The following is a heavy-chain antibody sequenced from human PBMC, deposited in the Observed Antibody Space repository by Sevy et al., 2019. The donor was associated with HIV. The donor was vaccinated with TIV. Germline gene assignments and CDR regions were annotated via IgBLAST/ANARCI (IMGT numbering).Heavy chain of an antibody. D-gene: IGHD2-2*01. CDR2: ISGSGGST. J-gene: IGHJ4*02. V-gene: IGHV3-23*01. Sequence: GESLKISCAASGFTFSSYAMSWVRQAPGKGLEWVSAISGSGGSTYYADSVKGRFTISRDNSKNTLYLQMNSLRAEDTAVYYCAKNLAVVPAAADYWGQGTLVTVSS. CDR1: GFTFSSYA. CDR3: AKNLAVVPAAADY.